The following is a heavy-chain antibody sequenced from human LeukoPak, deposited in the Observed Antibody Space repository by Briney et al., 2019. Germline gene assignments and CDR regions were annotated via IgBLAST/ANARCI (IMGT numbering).Heavy chain of an antibody. CDR1: GGSISSGIFY. V-gene: IGHV4-39*07. Sequence: PSETLSLTCTVSGGSISSGIFYWGWIRQPPGKGLEWIGSVFSSGNTYYNPSLKSRVTISVDTSKNQFSLSLSSVTAADTAVYYCARDPGASFGSGSYFAQNWFDPWGQGTLVTVSS. D-gene: IGHD3-10*01. CDR2: VFSSGNT. CDR3: ARDPGASFGSGSYFAQNWFDP. J-gene: IGHJ5*02.